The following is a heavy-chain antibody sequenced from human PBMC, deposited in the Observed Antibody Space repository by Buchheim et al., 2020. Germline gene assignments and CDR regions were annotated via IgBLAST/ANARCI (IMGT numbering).Heavy chain of an antibody. CDR2: ISYDGSDK. V-gene: IGHV3-30*18. CDR1: GFTFTSYG. Sequence: QVQLVESGGGVVQPGRSLRLSCAASGFTFTSYGMHWVRQAPGKGLEWVAVISYDGSDKYYADSVKGRFTISRDNSTNTLYLQMNSLRAEDTAVYYCAKSWEDGYFDYWGQGTL. D-gene: IGHD1-26*01. CDR3: AKSWEDGYFDY. J-gene: IGHJ4*02.